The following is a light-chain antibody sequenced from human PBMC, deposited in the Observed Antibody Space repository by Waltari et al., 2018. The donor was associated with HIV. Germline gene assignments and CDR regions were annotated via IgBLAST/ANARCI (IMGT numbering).Light chain of an antibody. Sequence: QIVVTQEPSFSVSPGGTVTLTCGLSSGSVSTNYYPSWYQQTPGQPPRTLIYTTNTRSSGVPDRFSGSILGNQAALTITGAQADDESDYYCVLYMGSGIAVFGGGTKLTVL. CDR3: VLYMGSGIAV. V-gene: IGLV8-61*01. J-gene: IGLJ3*02. CDR2: TTN. CDR1: SGSVSTNYY.